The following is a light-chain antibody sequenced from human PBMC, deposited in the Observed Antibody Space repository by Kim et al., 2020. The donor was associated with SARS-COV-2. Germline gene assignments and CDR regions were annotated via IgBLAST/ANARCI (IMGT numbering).Light chain of an antibody. CDR3: QQYGSSPFT. J-gene: IGKJ2*01. V-gene: IGKV3-20*01. CDR2: GAS. CDR1: QSVSSSY. Sequence: EIVLTQSPDTLSLSPGERATLSCRASQSVSSSYLAWYQQKPGQAPRLLIYGASTRATGIPDRFSGSGSGTDFTLTISTLEPEDFAVYYCQQYGSSPFTFGQGTKLEI.